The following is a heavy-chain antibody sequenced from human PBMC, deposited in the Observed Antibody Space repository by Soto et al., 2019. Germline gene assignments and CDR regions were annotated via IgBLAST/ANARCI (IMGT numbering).Heavy chain of an antibody. CDR1: GYTFTSYY. V-gene: IGHV1-46*01. CDR3: ARSGYCSGGSCYHFDY. Sequence: QVQLVQSGAEVKKPGASVKVSCKASGYTFTSYYMHWVRQAPGQGLEWMGIINPSGGSTSYAQKFQGRVTMTRDTSTSTVYMELSSLRSEDTAVYYCARSGYCSGGSCYHFDYWGQGTLVTVSS. J-gene: IGHJ4*02. D-gene: IGHD2-15*01. CDR2: INPSGGST.